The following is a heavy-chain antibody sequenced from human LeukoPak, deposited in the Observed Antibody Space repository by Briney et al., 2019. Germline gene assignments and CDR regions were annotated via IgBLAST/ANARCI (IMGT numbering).Heavy chain of an antibody. CDR1: GGSISRTSQY. CDR3: VRLGRMGNVVY. J-gene: IGHJ4*02. V-gene: IGHV4-39*01. D-gene: IGHD3/OR15-3a*01. Sequence: PSETLSPTCTVSGGSISRTSQYWGWIRQPPENGLEWIGSMYYSGATYYNPSLKSRVTISLDTSKNQFSLTLTSVTAADTAVYYCVRLGRMGNVVYWGQGTLVPVSS. CDR2: MYYSGAT.